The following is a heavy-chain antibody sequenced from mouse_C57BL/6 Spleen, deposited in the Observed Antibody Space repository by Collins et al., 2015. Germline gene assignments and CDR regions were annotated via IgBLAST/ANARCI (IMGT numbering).Heavy chain of an antibody. Sequence: QVQLQQPGTELVKPGASVKLSCKASGYTFTSYWMHWVKQRPGQGLEWIGNINPSNGGTNYNEKFKSKATLTVDKSSSTAYMQLSSLTSEDSTVYYCAREGGSSYGFDYWGQGTTLTVSS. D-gene: IGHD1-1*01. CDR2: INPSNGGT. CDR3: AREGGSSYGFDY. V-gene: IGHV1-53*01. CDR1: GYTFTSYW. J-gene: IGHJ2*01.